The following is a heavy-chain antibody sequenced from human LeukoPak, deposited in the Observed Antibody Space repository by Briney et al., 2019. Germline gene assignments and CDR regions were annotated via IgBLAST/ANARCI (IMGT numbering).Heavy chain of an antibody. D-gene: IGHD5-12*01. J-gene: IGHJ4*02. CDR3: ARVGHIVATILPDY. CDR1: GGSFSGYY. Sequence: SETLPLTCAVYGGSFSGYYWSWIRQPPGKGLEWIGEINHSGSTNYNPSLKSRVTISVDTSKNQFSLKLSSVTAADTAVYYCARVGHIVATILPDYWGQGTLVTVSS. V-gene: IGHV4-34*01. CDR2: INHSGST.